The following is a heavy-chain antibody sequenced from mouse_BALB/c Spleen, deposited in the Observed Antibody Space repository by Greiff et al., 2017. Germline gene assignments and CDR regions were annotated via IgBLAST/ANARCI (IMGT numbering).Heavy chain of an antibody. CDR2: INPSTGYT. J-gene: IGHJ3*01. CDR3: ARLKNWEGWFAY. D-gene: IGHD4-1*01. V-gene: IGHV1-7*01. Sequence: QVQLQQSGAELAKPGASVKMSCKASGYTFTSYWMHWVKQRPGQGLEWIGYINPSTGYTEYNQKFKDKATLTADKSSSTAYMQLSSLTSEDSAVYYCARLKNWEGWFAYWGQGTLVTVSA. CDR1: GYTFTSYW.